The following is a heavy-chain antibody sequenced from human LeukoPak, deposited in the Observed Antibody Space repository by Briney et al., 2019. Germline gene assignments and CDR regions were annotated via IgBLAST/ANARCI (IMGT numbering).Heavy chain of an antibody. V-gene: IGHV1-3*03. CDR2: INAGNGNT. CDR3: ARAAAGTSPINNWFDP. CDR1: GYTFTSYA. Sequence: GASVKVSCKASGYTFTSYAMHWVRQAPGQRLEWMGWINAGNGNTKYSQEFQGRVTITRDTSASTAYMELSSLRSEDMAVYYCARAAAGTSPINNWFDPWGQGTLVTVSS. D-gene: IGHD6-13*01. J-gene: IGHJ5*02.